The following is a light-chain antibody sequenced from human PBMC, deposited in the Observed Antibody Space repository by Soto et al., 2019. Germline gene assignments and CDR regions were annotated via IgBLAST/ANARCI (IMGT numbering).Light chain of an antibody. CDR1: SSDVGGYNY. CDR2: EVS. CDR3: SSYTSRVYV. J-gene: IGLJ1*01. V-gene: IGLV2-14*01. Sequence: QSVLTQPASVSGSPGQSITISCTGTSSDVGGYNYVSWYQQHPGKAPKLMIYEVSNRPSGVSNRFSGSKSGNTASLTISGLQAEDGADYYCSSYTSRVYVCGTGTKVTVL.